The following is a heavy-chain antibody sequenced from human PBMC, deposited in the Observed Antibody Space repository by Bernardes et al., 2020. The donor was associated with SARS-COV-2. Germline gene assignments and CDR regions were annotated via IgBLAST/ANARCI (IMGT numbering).Heavy chain of an antibody. CDR3: VKESVAVAGVDY. J-gene: IGHJ4*02. Sequence: GGSLRLSCSVSGFTFRNYAMHWVRQAPGKGLEYVSAISINVDHTFYVDSVKGRFIISRDDSNNMLYLQMSSLRVEDTAIYFCVKESVAVAGVDYWGQGTRVTVSS. CDR1: GFTFRNYA. CDR2: ISINVDHT. V-gene: IGHV3-64D*06. D-gene: IGHD6-19*01.